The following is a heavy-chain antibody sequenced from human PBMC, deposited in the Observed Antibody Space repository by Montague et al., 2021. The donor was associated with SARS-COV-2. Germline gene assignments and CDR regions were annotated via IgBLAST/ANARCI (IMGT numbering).Heavy chain of an antibody. Sequence: PVLVKPTQTLTLTCTFSGFSLDSRGVGVGWIRQPPGKALECLALIYWNDDKRYSPSLKTRLTVTKDTSKNQVVLTMTNMDPVDTATYFCAHKNSGWPIEFTYWGQGALVTVSS. CDR2: IYWNDDK. D-gene: IGHD6-19*01. J-gene: IGHJ4*02. CDR1: GFSLDSRGVG. V-gene: IGHV2-5*01. CDR3: AHKNSGWPIEFTY.